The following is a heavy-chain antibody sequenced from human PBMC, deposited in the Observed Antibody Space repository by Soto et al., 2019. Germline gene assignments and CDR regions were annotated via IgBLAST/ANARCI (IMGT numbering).Heavy chain of an antibody. Sequence: ASVKVSCKVCGYTLTELSMHWVRQAPGKGLEWMGGFDPEDGETIYAQKFQGRVTMTEDTSTDTAYMELSSLRSEDTAVYYCAPALGEVLQNIDYHPAAFALWGQGTTLTVSS. CDR3: APALGEVLQNIDYHPAAFAL. V-gene: IGHV1-24*01. D-gene: IGHD3-9*01. CDR2: FDPEDGET. J-gene: IGHJ6*02. CDR1: GYTLTELS.